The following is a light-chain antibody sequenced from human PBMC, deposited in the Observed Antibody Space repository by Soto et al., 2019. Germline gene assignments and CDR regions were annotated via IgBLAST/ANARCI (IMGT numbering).Light chain of an antibody. Sequence: HSVLTQPACVSGSLGQSITISCTGTSSDIGAYNYVSWYQQYPGKAPKLMIYGLTNRPSGVSNRFSGSKTGNTASLTISGLQAEDEADYYCFSHRRGDSHVFGTGTKVTVL. V-gene: IGLV2-14*01. CDR1: SSDIGAYNY. CDR2: GLT. CDR3: FSHRRGDSHV. J-gene: IGLJ1*01.